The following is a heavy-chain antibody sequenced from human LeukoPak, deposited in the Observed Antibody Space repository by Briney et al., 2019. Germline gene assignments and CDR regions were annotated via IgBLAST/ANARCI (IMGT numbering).Heavy chain of an antibody. CDR3: ARDNRGATTPLDY. Sequence: SETLSLTCTVSGGSISSYYWGWIRQPPGKGLEWIGSIYHSGSTYYNPSLKSRVTISVDTSKNQFSLKLSSVTAADTAVYYCARDNRGATTPLDYWGQGTLVTVSS. V-gene: IGHV4-38-2*02. D-gene: IGHD1-26*01. CDR2: IYHSGST. J-gene: IGHJ4*02. CDR1: GGSISSYY.